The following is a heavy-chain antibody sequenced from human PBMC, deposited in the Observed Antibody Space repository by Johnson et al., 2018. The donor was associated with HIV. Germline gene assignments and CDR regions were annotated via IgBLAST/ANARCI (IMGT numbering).Heavy chain of an antibody. J-gene: IGHJ3*02. D-gene: IGHD1-7*01. V-gene: IGHV3-30*02. CDR2: IRYDGSNK. CDR3: AKWGTMTGTTGVFDI. CDR1: GFSFSSYG. Sequence: QVQLVESGGGVVQPGGSLRLSCAASGFSFSSYGMYWVRQAPGKGLEWVAFIRYDGSNKYYADSVKGRFTISRDNSKNTLYLKMNSLRAEDTAVYYCAKWGTMTGTTGVFDIWGQGTMVTVSS.